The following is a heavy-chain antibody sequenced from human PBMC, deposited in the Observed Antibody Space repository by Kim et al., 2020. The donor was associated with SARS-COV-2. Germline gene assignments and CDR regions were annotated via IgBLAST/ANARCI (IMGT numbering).Heavy chain of an antibody. V-gene: IGHV4-31*03. J-gene: IGHJ5*02. CDR2: IYYSGST. Sequence: SETLSLTCTVSGGSISSVGYYWSWIRQHPGKGLEWIGYIYYSGSTYYNPSLKSRVTISVDTSKNQFSLKLSSVTAADTAVYYCARTYYDSSGYYGGWFDPWGQGTLVTVSS. CDR3: ARTYYDSSGYYGGWFDP. CDR1: GGSISSVGYY. D-gene: IGHD3-22*01.